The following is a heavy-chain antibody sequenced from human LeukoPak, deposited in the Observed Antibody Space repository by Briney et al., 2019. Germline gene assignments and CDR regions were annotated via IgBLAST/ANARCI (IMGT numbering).Heavy chain of an antibody. CDR2: ISAYNGNT. J-gene: IGHJ5*02. V-gene: IGHV1-18*01. CDR1: GYTFPSYG. CDR3: ARGQKRITIFGVVETKKNWFDP. Sequence: ASVKVSCKASGYTFPSYGISWVRQAPGQGLEWLGWISAYNGNTNYAQKFQGRVTMTRDTSTSTVYMELSSLRSEDTAVYYCARGQKRITIFGVVETKKNWFDPWGQGTLVTVSS. D-gene: IGHD3-3*01.